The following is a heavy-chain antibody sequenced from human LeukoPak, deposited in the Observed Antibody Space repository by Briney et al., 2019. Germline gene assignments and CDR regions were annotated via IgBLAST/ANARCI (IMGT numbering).Heavy chain of an antibody. D-gene: IGHD3-3*01. Sequence: GGSLTLSCAASGFTFSSYSMNWVRQAPGKGLEWVSSISSSSSYIYYADSVKGRFTISRDNAKNSLYLQMNSLRAEDTAVYYCARDYTIFGVADAFDIWGQGTMVTVSS. V-gene: IGHV3-21*01. J-gene: IGHJ3*02. CDR3: ARDYTIFGVADAFDI. CDR1: GFTFSSYS. CDR2: ISSSSSYI.